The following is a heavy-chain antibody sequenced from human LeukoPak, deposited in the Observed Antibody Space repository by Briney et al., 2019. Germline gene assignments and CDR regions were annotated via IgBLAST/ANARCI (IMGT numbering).Heavy chain of an antibody. CDR3: ARAGRLGELSLSPLDY. CDR2: IYYSGST. V-gene: IGHV4-39*07. D-gene: IGHD3-16*02. Sequence: SETLSLTCTVSGGSISGSTYFWGWIRQSPGKGLEWIGSIYYSGSTYYNPSLKSRVTISVDTSKNQFSLKLSSVTAADTAVYYCARAGRLGELSLSPLDYWGQGTLVTVSS. CDR1: GGSISGSTYF. J-gene: IGHJ4*02.